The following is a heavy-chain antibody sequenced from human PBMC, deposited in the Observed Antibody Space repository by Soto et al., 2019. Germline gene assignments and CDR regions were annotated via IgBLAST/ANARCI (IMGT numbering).Heavy chain of an antibody. V-gene: IGHV3-21*01. CDR2: ISSSSSYI. CDR3: ARDQTTVTTYYYYYYMDV. D-gene: IGHD4-17*01. CDR1: GFTFSSYS. J-gene: IGHJ6*03. Sequence: GGSLRLSCAASGFTFSSYSMNWVRQAPGKGLEWVSSISSSSSYIYCADSVKGRFTISRDNAKNSLYLQMNSLRAEDTAVYYCARDQTTVTTYYYYYYMDVWGKGTTVTVSS.